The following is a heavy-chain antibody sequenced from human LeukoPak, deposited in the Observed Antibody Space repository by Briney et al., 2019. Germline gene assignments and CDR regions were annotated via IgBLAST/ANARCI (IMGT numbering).Heavy chain of an antibody. CDR3: ARNKGRYGSGRVHFDP. CDR2: IIHTGRTNSERI. Sequence: PSETLSLTCTVYDESFSDYFWIWIRQPPGEGLEWIGEIIHTGRTNSERIKYNPSLQSRVTISIDTSKNQFSLKLTSVTAADTAVYYCARNKGRYGSGRVHFDPWGQGTLVTVSS. V-gene: IGHV4-34*12. CDR1: DESFSDYF. J-gene: IGHJ5*02. D-gene: IGHD3-10*01.